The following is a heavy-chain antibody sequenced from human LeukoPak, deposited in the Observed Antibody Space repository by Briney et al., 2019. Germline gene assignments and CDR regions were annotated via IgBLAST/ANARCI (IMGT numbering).Heavy chain of an antibody. J-gene: IGHJ5*02. CDR3: ARDYCSGGSCPHSKTWFDP. D-gene: IGHD2-15*01. Sequence: ASVKVSCKASGYTFTGYYMHWVRQAPGQGLEWMEWINPNSGGTNYAQKFQGRVTMTRDTSISTAYMELSRLRSDDTAVYYCARDYCSGGSCPHSKTWFDPWGQGTLVTVSS. CDR2: INPNSGGT. CDR1: GYTFTGYY. V-gene: IGHV1-2*02.